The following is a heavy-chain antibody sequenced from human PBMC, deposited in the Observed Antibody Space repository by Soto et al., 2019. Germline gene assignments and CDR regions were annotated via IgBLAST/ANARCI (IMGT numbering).Heavy chain of an antibody. V-gene: IGHV3-74*01. J-gene: IGHJ4*02. CDR3: ARGGAMGVDY. CDR2: IYFDGITT. Sequence: GGALGLYCAASGFTFKTHWMHWVRQAPGKGLVWVSRIYFDGITTNYADSVKGRLTVSRDNAKNTVYLHVNTLRDEDTAVYYCARGGAMGVDYWGQGTPVPVSS. D-gene: IGHD1-26*01. CDR1: GFTFKTHW.